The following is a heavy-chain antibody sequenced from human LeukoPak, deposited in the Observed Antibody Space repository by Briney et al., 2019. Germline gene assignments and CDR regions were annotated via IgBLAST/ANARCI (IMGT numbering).Heavy chain of an antibody. D-gene: IGHD5-12*01. CDR3: ARAKSNKWPVDYFDY. Sequence: SETLSLTCTVSGGSISGHYWSWIRQPAGKGLEWIGRIYTSGSTNYNPSLKSRVTMSVDTSKNQFSLKLSSVTAADTAVYYCARAKSNKWPVDYFDYWGQGTLVTVSS. V-gene: IGHV4-4*07. J-gene: IGHJ4*02. CDR2: IYTSGST. CDR1: GGSISGHY.